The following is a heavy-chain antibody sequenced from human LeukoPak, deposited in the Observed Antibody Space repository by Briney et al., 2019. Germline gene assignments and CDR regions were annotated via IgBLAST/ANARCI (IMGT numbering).Heavy chain of an antibody. Sequence: SETLSLTCTVSGYSISSGYYWGWIRQPPGKGLEWIGSIYHSGSTYYNPSLKSRVTISVDTSKNQFSLKLSSVTAADTAVYYCARIKEWLLPNYFDYWGQGTLVTVSS. V-gene: IGHV4-38-2*02. CDR2: IYHSGST. CDR1: GYSISSGYY. D-gene: IGHD3-3*01. CDR3: ARIKEWLLPNYFDY. J-gene: IGHJ4*02.